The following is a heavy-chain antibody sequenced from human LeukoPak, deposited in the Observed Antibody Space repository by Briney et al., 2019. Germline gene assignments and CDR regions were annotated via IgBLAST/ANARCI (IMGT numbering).Heavy chain of an antibody. J-gene: IGHJ4*02. CDR3: ARVAIAAAGKFDY. D-gene: IGHD6-13*01. V-gene: IGHV4-34*01. CDR1: GGSFSGYY. CDR2: INHSGST. Sequence: RSPETLSLTCAVYGGSFSGYYWSWIRQPPGKGLEWIGEINHSGSTNYNPSLKSRVTISVDTSKNQFSLKLSSVTAADTAVYYCARVAIAAAGKFDYWGQGTLVTVSS.